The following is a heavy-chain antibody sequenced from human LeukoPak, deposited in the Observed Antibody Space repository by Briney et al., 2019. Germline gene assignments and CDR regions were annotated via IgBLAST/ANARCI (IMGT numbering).Heavy chain of an antibody. V-gene: IGHV3-30*18. CDR1: GFTFSSYG. J-gene: IGHJ4*02. D-gene: IGHD1-26*01. Sequence: GGSLRLSCAASGFTFSSYGMQWVRQAPGKGLEWVAVISYEGSTSYYADTVKGRFTISRDNSKNTLYLQMNGLRAEDTAVYYCAKEGVGNYYSAYFDYWGQGTLVTVSS. CDR3: AKEGVGNYYSAYFDY. CDR2: ISYEGSTS.